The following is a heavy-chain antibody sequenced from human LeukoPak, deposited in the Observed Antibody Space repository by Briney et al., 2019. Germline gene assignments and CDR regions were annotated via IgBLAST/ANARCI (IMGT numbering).Heavy chain of an antibody. J-gene: IGHJ6*02. Sequence: GGSLRLSCAASGFTFSSYAMSWVRQAPGKGLEWVSAISGSGGSTYDADSVKGRFTISRDNSKNTLYLQMNSLRAEDTAVYYCAKVGDYYYYGMDVWGQGTTVTVSS. CDR2: ISGSGGST. CDR1: GFTFSSYA. D-gene: IGHD2-15*01. V-gene: IGHV3-23*01. CDR3: AKVGDYYYYGMDV.